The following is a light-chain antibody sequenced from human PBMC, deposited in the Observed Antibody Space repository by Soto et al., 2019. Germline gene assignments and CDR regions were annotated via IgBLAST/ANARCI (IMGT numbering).Light chain of an antibody. CDR2: AAS. J-gene: IGKJ5*01. CDR3: QKYNSAPSIT. CDR1: QGISNY. Sequence: DIRMTQSPSSVSASVGDRVTITCRASQGISNYLAWYQQKPGKVPKLLIYAASTLQSGVPSRFSGSGSGTDFTLTISSLQPEDVATYYCQKYNSAPSITFGQGTRLEIK. V-gene: IGKV1-27*01.